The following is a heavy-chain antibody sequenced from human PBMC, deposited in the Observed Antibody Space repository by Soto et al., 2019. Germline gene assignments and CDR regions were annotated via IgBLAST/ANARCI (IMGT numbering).Heavy chain of an antibody. D-gene: IGHD3-3*01. CDR1: GGSISSGGYY. CDR3: ARSVANFGVTHWFDP. Sequence: TSETLSLTCTVSGGSISSGGYYWSWIRQHPGKGLEWIGYIYYSGSTYYNPSLKSRVTISVDTSKNQFSLKLSSVTAADTAVYYCARSVANFGVTHWFDPWRQGTLVTVSS. V-gene: IGHV4-31*03. CDR2: IYYSGST. J-gene: IGHJ5*02.